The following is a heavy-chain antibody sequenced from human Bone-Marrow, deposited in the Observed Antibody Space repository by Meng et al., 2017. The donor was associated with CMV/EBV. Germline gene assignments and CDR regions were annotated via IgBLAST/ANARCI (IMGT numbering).Heavy chain of an antibody. CDR1: GFTFSSYG. D-gene: IGHD3-22*01. J-gene: IGHJ4*02. V-gene: IGHV3-30*02. CDR3: AKDQGVYDSSGYYPLGFVY. CDR2: IRYDGSNK. Sequence: GESLKISCAASGFTFSSYGMHWVRQAPGKGLEWVAFIRYDGSNKYYADSVKGRFTISRDNSKNTLYLQMNSLRAEDTAVYYCAKDQGVYDSSGYYPLGFVYWGQGTLVTVSS.